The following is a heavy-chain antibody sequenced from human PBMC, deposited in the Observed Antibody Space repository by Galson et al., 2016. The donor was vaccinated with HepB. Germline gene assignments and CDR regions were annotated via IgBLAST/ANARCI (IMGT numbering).Heavy chain of an antibody. CDR3: SRGLINGYDFDY. CDR2: INPKSGGT. Sequence: SVKVSCKASQYSFTDYYIHWVRQAPGQGPEWMGWINPKSGGTKYAQRFQGRVTMTRDTSITTAYMELSRLRSDDTAVYYCSRGLINGYDFDYWGQGTQVIVSS. J-gene: IGHJ4*02. V-gene: IGHV1-2*02. D-gene: IGHD5-12*01. CDR1: QYSFTDYY.